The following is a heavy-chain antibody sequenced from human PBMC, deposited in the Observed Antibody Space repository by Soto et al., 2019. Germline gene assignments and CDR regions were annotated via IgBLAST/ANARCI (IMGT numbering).Heavy chain of an antibody. Sequence: ASVKVSCKASGYTFTGYYMHWVRQAPGQGLEWMGWINPNSGGTNYAQKFQGRVTMTRDTSISTAYMELSRLRSDDTAVYYCARVDDIFTGYPGTFSYYYGMDVWGQGTTVTVSS. CDR3: ARVDDIFTGYPGTFSYYYGMDV. CDR2: INPNSGGT. V-gene: IGHV1-2*02. D-gene: IGHD3-9*01. CDR1: GYTFTGYY. J-gene: IGHJ6*02.